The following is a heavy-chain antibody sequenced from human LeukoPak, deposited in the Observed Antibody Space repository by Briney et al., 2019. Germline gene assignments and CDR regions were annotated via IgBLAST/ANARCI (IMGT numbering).Heavy chain of an antibody. CDR2: ISSSSSYI. CDR3: ARDSITMVRGSVWDV. Sequence: GGSLRLSCAASGFTFSSCSMNWVRQAPGKGLEWVSSISSSSSYIYYADSVKGRFTISRDNAKNSLYLQMNSLRAEDTAVYYCARDSITMVRGSVWDVWGKGTTVTVSS. D-gene: IGHD3-10*01. V-gene: IGHV3-21*01. J-gene: IGHJ6*04. CDR1: GFTFSSCS.